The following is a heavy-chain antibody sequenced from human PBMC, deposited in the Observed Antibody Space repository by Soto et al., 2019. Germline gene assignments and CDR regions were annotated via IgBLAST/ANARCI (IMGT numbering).Heavy chain of an antibody. CDR3: IQSRCGGDCLQTYASYYYYGMDV. Sequence: TGPTLVNPTQTLTLTCTFSAFSLSTGGVGVGWIRQPPGKALEWLALIYWDDDKRYSPSLRSRLTITKDTSKNQVVLTMTNMDPVDTATYYCIQSRCGGDCLQTYASYYYYGMDVWGQGTTVTVSS. CDR2: IYWDDDK. CDR1: AFSLSTGGVG. V-gene: IGHV2-5*02. J-gene: IGHJ6*02. D-gene: IGHD2-21*02.